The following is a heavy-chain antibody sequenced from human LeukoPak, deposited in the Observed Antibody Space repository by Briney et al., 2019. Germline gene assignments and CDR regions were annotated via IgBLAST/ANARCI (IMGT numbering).Heavy chain of an antibody. CDR2: ISYDGSNK. J-gene: IGHJ3*02. Sequence: GGSLRLSCAASGFTFSSYAMHWVRQAPGKGLEWVAVISYDGSNKYYADSVKGRFTISRDNSKNTLYLQMNSLRAEDTAVYYCARDANIKRDAFDIWGQGTMVTVSS. CDR1: GFTFSSYA. V-gene: IGHV3-30*01. CDR3: ARDANIKRDAFDI.